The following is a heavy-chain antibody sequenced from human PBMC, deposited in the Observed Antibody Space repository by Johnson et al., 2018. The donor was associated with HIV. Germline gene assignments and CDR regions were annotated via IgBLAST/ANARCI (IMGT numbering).Heavy chain of an antibody. Sequence: QVQLVESGGGVVQPGRSLRLSCAASGFTFSSYGMHWVRQAPGKGLEWVAVISYDGSNKYYADSVKGRFTISRDNSKNTLYLQMNSLRAEDTAVYSCAKGSCYGSGSWGAFDIWGQGTMVTVSS. CDR1: GFTFSSYG. CDR3: AKGSCYGSGSWGAFDI. J-gene: IGHJ3*02. D-gene: IGHD3-10*01. V-gene: IGHV3-30*18. CDR2: ISYDGSNK.